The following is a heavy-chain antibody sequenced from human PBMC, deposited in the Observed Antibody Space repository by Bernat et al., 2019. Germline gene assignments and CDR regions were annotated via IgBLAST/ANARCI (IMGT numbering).Heavy chain of an antibody. D-gene: IGHD4-17*01. J-gene: IGHJ4*02. CDR3: ARSTTVTTRD. Sequence: QVQLQQWGAGLLKPSETLSLTCAVYGGSFSGYYYNWIRQSPGKGLEWIGEMSHSGSTSYNPSLKSRVIISVDTSKSHFSLNLTSVTAADTGVYHCARSTTVTTRDWGQGTLVTVSS. CDR1: GGSFSGYY. V-gene: IGHV4-34*01. CDR2: MSHSGST.